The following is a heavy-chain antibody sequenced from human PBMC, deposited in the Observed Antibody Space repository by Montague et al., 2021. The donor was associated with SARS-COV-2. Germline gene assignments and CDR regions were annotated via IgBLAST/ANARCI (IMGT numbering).Heavy chain of an antibody. Sequence: SETLSLTCTVSGGSISSYYWSWIRQLPGKGLEWIGYIYYSGSTNYNPSLKSRVTISVDTSKNQFSLKLSSVTAADTAVYYCARGAGRGSGYGKYYYYYYGMDVWGQGTTVTVSS. D-gene: IGHD5-12*01. CDR3: ARGAGRGSGYGKYYYYYYGMDV. CDR1: GGSISSYY. J-gene: IGHJ6*02. V-gene: IGHV4-59*01. CDR2: IYYSGST.